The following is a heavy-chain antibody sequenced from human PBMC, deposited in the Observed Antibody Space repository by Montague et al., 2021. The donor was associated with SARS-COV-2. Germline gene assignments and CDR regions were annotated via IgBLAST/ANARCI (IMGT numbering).Heavy chain of an antibody. J-gene: IGHJ4*02. V-gene: IGHV4-39*01. CDR2: IYYSGTT. CDR1: GGSISSSNYY. CDR3: ARETYASCLYQQFDY. D-gene: IGHD3-16*01. Sequence: SETLSLTCTVSGGSISSSNYYWGWIRQPPGKGLEWIGSIYYSGTTYYNPSLQSRVTISVDTSKKQFSLKLSSVTAADTAVYYCARETYASCLYQQFDYWGQGTLVTVSS.